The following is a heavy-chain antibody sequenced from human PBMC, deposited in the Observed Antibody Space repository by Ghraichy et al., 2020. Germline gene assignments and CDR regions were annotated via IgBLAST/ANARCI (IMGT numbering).Heavy chain of an antibody. CDR2: INHSGST. CDR1: GGSFSGYY. V-gene: IGHV4-34*01. D-gene: IGHD6-13*01. Sequence: SETLSLTCADYGGSFSGYYWSCIRQPPGKGLEWIGEINHSGSTNYNPSLKSRVTISVDTSKNQFSLKLSSVTAADTAVYYCARYSSSWYYFDYWGQGTLVTVSS. CDR3: ARYSSSWYYFDY. J-gene: IGHJ4*02.